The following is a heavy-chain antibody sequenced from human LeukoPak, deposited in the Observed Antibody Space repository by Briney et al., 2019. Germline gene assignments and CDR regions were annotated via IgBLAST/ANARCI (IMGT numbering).Heavy chain of an antibody. J-gene: IGHJ4*02. D-gene: IGHD1-1*01. CDR2: ISGNNGNT. CDR3: ARDPPWQLVRYFDY. CDR1: GYTFTSYG. V-gene: IGHV1-18*01. Sequence: ASVKVSCKASGYTFTSYGISWVRQAPGQGLEWMGSISGNNGNTNYAQKLQGRVTMTTDTSTSTAYMELRSLRSDDTAVYYCARDPPWQLVRYFDYWGRGTLVAVSS.